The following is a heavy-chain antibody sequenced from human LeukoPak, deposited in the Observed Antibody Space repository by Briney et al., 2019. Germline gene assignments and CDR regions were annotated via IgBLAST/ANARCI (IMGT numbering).Heavy chain of an antibody. CDR3: ARVGMYDFWSGPSEGYYYYYYMDV. D-gene: IGHD3-3*01. CDR2: IYYSGST. J-gene: IGHJ6*03. CDR1: GGSISSNSYY. Sequence: PSETLSLTCTVSGGSISSNSYYWGWIRQPPGKGLEWIGSIYYSGSTYYNPSLKSRVTISVDTSKNQFSLKLSSVTAADTAVYYCARVGMYDFWSGPSEGYYYYYYMDVWGKGTTVTVSS. V-gene: IGHV4-39*07.